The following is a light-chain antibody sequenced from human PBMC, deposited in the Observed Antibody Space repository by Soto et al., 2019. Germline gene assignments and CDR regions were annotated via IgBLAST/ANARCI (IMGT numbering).Light chain of an antibody. CDR2: GNS. J-gene: IGLJ1*01. CDR1: SSNIGAGYD. V-gene: IGLV1-40*01. CDR3: QAYDSSLGGSGV. Sequence: QSVLTQPPSVSGAPGQRVTISCTGSSSNIGAGYDVHWYQQLPGTAPKLLIYGNSNRPSGVPDRFSGSKSGTSASLAITGVQAEDGADYYGQAYDSSLGGSGVFGTGTKVTVL.